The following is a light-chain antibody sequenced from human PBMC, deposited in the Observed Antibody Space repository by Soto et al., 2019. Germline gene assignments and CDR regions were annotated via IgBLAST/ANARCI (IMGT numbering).Light chain of an antibody. CDR2: DAS. J-gene: IGKJ4*01. V-gene: IGKV3-11*01. CDR3: LQRSDWPLT. Sequence: EIVLTQSPATLSLSPGERATLSCRASQSVSSYLAWYQQKPGQAPRLLIYDASNRATGVPARFSGSGSGTAFALTITSLEPEDFAVYYCLQRSDWPLTFGGGTKVEIK. CDR1: QSVSSY.